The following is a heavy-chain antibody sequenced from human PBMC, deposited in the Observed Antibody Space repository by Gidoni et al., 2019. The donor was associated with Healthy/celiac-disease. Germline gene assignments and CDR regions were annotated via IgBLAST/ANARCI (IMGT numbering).Heavy chain of an antibody. V-gene: IGHV4-4*07. Sequence: QVQLQESGPGLEKPSETLSLTCTVSGGSISSYYWSWLGQPAGKGLEWIGSSYTSWSTNYDPSLKSRVTMSVDTSKNQYSLKLSSVAAADSAVYYCATAMARVLIDYWGQGTLVTVSS. CDR3: ATAMARVLIDY. J-gene: IGHJ4*02. CDR1: GGSISSYY. D-gene: IGHD3-10*01. CDR2: SYTSWST.